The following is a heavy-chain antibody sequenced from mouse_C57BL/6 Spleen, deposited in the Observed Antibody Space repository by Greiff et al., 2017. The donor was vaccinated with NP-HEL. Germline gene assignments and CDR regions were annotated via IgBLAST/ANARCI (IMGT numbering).Heavy chain of an antibody. CDR2: INPSNGGT. CDR1: GYTFTSYW. CDR3: ARMTTVVARDYYAMDY. D-gene: IGHD1-1*01. Sequence: VQLQQPGTELVKPGASVKLSCKASGYTFTSYWMHWVKQRPGQGLEWIGNINPSNGGTNYNEKFKSKATLTVDKSSSTAYMQLSSLTSEDSAVYYCARMTTVVARDYYAMDYWGQGTSVTVSS. J-gene: IGHJ4*01. V-gene: IGHV1-53*01.